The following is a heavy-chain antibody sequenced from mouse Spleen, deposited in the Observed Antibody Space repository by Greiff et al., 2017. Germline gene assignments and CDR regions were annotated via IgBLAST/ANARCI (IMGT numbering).Heavy chain of an antibody. CDR1: GYTFTSHW. J-gene: IGHJ3*01. CDR3: ARGNYRYPWFAY. CDR2: IFPGSGST. Sequence: QVQLQQSGPELVRPGASVKISCKAPGYTFTSHWMPWVRQRPGQGLEWIGEIFPGSGSTYYNEKFKGKATLTLDTSSSTAYMQLSSLTSEDSAVYFCARGNYRYPWFAYWGQGTLVTVSA. D-gene: IGHD2-14*01. V-gene: IGHV1-56*02.